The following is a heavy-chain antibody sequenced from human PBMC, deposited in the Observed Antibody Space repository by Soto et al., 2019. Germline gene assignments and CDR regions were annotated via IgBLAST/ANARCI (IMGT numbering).Heavy chain of an antibody. Sequence: QVQLQESGPGLVKPSQTLSLTCTVSGGSISSGDYYWSWIRQPPGKGLEWIGSIYYSGSTYYNPYLKSRVTISVDTYKNQFSLKLNSVTAADTDVYYCASRHSSPYFDYWGQGTLVTVSS. D-gene: IGHD6-13*01. CDR3: ASRHSSPYFDY. CDR1: GGSISSGDYY. CDR2: IYYSGST. V-gene: IGHV4-30-4*01. J-gene: IGHJ4*02.